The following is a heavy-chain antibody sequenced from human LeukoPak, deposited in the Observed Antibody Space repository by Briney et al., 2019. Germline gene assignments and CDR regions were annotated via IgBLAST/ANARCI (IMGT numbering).Heavy chain of an antibody. D-gene: IGHD3-22*01. CDR2: INHSGST. J-gene: IGHJ3*02. CDR1: GVSFSGYY. Sequence: SETLSLTCAVYGVSFSGYYWSWIRQPPGKGLEWIGEINHSGSTNYNPSLKSRVTISVDTSKNQFSLKLSSVTAADTAVYYCARGPLRITMIVVVTQVAFDIWGQGTMVTVSS. V-gene: IGHV4-34*01. CDR3: ARGPLRITMIVVVTQVAFDI.